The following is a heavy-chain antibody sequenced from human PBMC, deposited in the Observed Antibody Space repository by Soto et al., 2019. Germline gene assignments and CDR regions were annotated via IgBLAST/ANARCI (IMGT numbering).Heavy chain of an antibody. Sequence: GGSMRLSCAASGFTFSSYWMSWVRQAPGKGLEWVSGIKGSGGSTYYADSVKGRFTISRDNSKNTLYLQMNSLRAEDTAVYYCAKDKGIAAAGFYDYWGQGTPVTVSS. D-gene: IGHD6-13*01. CDR3: AKDKGIAAAGFYDY. CDR2: IKGSGGST. J-gene: IGHJ4*02. CDR1: GFTFSSYW. V-gene: IGHV3-23*01.